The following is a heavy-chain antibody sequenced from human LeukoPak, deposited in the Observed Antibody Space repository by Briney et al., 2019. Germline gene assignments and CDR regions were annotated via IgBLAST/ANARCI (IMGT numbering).Heavy chain of an antibody. J-gene: IGHJ4*02. CDR1: GFTFSNAW. CDR3: TTLIPISGSCPNY. CDR2: LKSKTDGGTT. Sequence: GGSLRLSCAASGFTFSNAWMSWVRQAPGKGLEWVGRLKSKTDGGTTDYAAPVKGRFTISRDDSKTTLYLQMNSLKTEDTAVYYCTTLIPISGSCPNYWGQGTLVTVSS. V-gene: IGHV3-15*01. D-gene: IGHD2-2*01.